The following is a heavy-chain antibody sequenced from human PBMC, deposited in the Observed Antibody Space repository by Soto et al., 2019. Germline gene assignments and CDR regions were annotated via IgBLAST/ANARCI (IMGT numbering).Heavy chain of an antibody. J-gene: IGHJ6*04. Sequence: QITLKESGPTLVKPTQTLTLTCNFSGFSLTTYGAGVGWIRQPPGKAPEWLALIYWEDHKTCRSSLESRLTITKDTSKNQVVLTMANMDPVDTATYYCTHKNHGPNSATCGRDCYMDVWGRGTTVTVSS. CDR1: GFSLTTYGAG. V-gene: IGHV2-5*02. CDR2: IYWEDHK. D-gene: IGHD2-21*01. CDR3: THKNHGPNSATCGRDCYMDV.